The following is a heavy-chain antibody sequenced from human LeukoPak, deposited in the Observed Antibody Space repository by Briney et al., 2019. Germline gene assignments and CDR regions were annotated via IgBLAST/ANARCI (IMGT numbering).Heavy chain of an antibody. CDR3: ARDRYSSMWSVFEY. CDR1: GFTFSSFA. D-gene: IGHD6-13*01. CDR2: IWYDGSNK. Sequence: GGSLRLSCAASGFTFSSFAMHWVRQSPGKGLEWVPAIWYDGSNKLYADSVKGRFTISRDNSRNTLYLQMNSLSAEDTAVYYCARDRYSSMWSVFEYWGQGALVTVSS. V-gene: IGHV3-33*01. J-gene: IGHJ4*02.